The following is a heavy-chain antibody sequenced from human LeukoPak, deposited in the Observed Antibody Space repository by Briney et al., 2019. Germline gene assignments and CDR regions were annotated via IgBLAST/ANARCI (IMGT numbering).Heavy chain of an antibody. V-gene: IGHV3-21*01. D-gene: IGHD6-19*01. Sequence: GGSLRLSCAGSGFTFSRYSMNWLRQAPGKGLEWVSSISSSSSYIYYADSVKGRFTISRDNAKNSLYLQMNSLRAEDTAVYYCARAGHNSSGWYLDYWGQGTLVTVSS. CDR3: ARAGHNSSGWYLDY. CDR2: ISSSSSYI. CDR1: GFTFSRYS. J-gene: IGHJ4*02.